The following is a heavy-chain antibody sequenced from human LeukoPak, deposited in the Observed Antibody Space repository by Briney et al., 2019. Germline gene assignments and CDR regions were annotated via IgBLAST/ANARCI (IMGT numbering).Heavy chain of an antibody. V-gene: IGHV4-39*07. D-gene: IGHD3-3*01. Sequence: PSETLSLTCTVSGGSISSSSYYWGWIRQPPGKGLEWIGSIYYSGSTYYNPSLKSRVTISVDTSKNQFSLKLSSVTAADTAVYYCARDAGHYFWYFDYWGQGTLVTVSS. J-gene: IGHJ4*02. CDR2: IYYSGST. CDR3: ARDAGHYFWYFDY. CDR1: GGSISSSSYY.